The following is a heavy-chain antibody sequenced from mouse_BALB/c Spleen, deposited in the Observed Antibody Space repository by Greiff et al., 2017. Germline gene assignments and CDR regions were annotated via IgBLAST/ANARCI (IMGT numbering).Heavy chain of an antibody. V-gene: IGHV14-3*02. Sequence: EVQLQQSGAELVKPGASVKLSCTASGFNIKDTYMHWVKQRPEQGLEWIGRIDPANGNTKYDPKFQGKATITADTSSNTAYLQLSSLTSEDTAVYYCARIYYDFDDGFAYWGQGTLVTVSA. D-gene: IGHD2-4*01. CDR1: GFNIKDTY. CDR2: IDPANGNT. CDR3: ARIYYDFDDGFAY. J-gene: IGHJ3*01.